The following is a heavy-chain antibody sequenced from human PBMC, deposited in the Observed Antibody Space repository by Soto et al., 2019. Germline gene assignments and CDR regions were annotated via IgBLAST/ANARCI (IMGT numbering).Heavy chain of an antibody. J-gene: IGHJ5*02. V-gene: IGHV3-23*01. CDR3: AKDPWFDP. CDR2: ISGSGGST. CDR1: GFTVNSNY. Sequence: PGGSLRLSCAASGFTVNSNYMSWVRQAPGKGLEWVSDISGSGGSTNYADPVKGRFTISRDNSKKTLYLQMNDLRAEDTAVYCCAKDPWFDPWGQGTLVTVSS.